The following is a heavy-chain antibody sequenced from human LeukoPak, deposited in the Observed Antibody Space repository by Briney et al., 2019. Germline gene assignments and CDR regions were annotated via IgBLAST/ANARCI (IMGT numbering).Heavy chain of an antibody. V-gene: IGHV3-48*02. CDR3: ARDIVVVPAAIRWGFGGGQYYYYYGMDV. Sequence: PGGSLRLSCAASGFTFSIYSMNWVRQAPGKGLEWVSYISSSSSTIYYADSVKGRFTISRDNAKNSLYLQMNSLRDEDTAVYYCARDIVVVPAAIRWGFGGGQYYYYYGMDVWGQGTTVTVSS. CDR2: ISSSSSTI. CDR1: GFTFSIYS. J-gene: IGHJ6*02. D-gene: IGHD2-2*02.